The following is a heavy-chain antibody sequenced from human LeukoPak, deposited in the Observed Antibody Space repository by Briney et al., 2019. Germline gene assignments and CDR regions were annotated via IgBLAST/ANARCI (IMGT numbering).Heavy chain of an antibody. Sequence: GGSLRLFCAASGFTFSSYAMTWVRQAPGKGLEWVSAISGSGGSTYYADSVKGRFTISRDNSRNTLYLQMNSLRAEDTALYYCAKGGRLRYFDDRVGYYGMDVWGQGTTVTVSS. CDR1: GFTFSSYA. D-gene: IGHD3-9*01. CDR2: ISGSGGST. J-gene: IGHJ6*02. V-gene: IGHV3-23*01. CDR3: AKGGRLRYFDDRVGYYGMDV.